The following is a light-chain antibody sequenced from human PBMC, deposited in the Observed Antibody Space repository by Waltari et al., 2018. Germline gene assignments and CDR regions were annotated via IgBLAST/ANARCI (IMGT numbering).Light chain of an antibody. J-gene: IGLJ2*01. Sequence: QSALTQPASVSGSPGQSITISCTGTSSNVGSYNLVSWYQQHPGKAPKLIICEVSKRPSVLSNRLAGSKPDNTASLTISGLQAEDEADYFCCSYAGSNSWIFGGGTKLTVL. CDR1: SSNVGSYNL. CDR2: EVS. V-gene: IGLV2-23*02. CDR3: CSYAGSNSWI.